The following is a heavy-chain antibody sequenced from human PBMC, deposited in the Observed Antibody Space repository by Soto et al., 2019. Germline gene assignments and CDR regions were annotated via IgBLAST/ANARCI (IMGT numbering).Heavy chain of an antibody. V-gene: IGHV5-10-1*01. CDR1: GYSFTSYW. D-gene: IGHD2-2*01. CDR2: IDPSVSYT. Sequence: GESLKISCKGSGYSFTSYWISWVRQMPGKGLEWMGRIDPSVSYTNYSPSFQGHVTISADKSITTAYLRWSSLKASDTAMYYCARHQFSSTSCTRYYYYGMDVWGQGTTVTVSS. CDR3: ARHQFSSTSCTRYYYYGMDV. J-gene: IGHJ6*02.